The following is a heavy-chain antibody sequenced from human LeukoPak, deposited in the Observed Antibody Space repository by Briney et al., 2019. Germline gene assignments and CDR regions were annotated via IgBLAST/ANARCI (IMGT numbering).Heavy chain of an antibody. CDR2: MNPNSGNT. Sequence: ASVKVSCKASGYTFTSYDINWVRQASGQGLEWMVWMNPNSGNTGYAQKFQGRVTMTRNTSISTAYMELSSLRSEDTAVYYCASATCSGGSCSPSSWFDPWGQGTLVTVSS. V-gene: IGHV1-8*01. J-gene: IGHJ5*02. CDR3: ASATCSGGSCSPSSWFDP. D-gene: IGHD2-15*01. CDR1: GYTFTSYD.